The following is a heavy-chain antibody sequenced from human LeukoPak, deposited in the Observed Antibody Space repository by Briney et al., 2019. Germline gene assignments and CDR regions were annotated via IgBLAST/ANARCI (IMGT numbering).Heavy chain of an antibody. CDR1: GFNVEDYA. CDR3: ASKRV. CDR2: ITWDSNSI. V-gene: IGHV3-9*01. J-gene: IGHJ4*02. Sequence: GGSLRLSCAASGFNVEDYAMHWFRQAPGKGLEWVSGITWDSNSIDYADSVKGRFTISRDNAQNSLTLHMNGLRPEDTALYFCASKRVWGQGTLVTVSS.